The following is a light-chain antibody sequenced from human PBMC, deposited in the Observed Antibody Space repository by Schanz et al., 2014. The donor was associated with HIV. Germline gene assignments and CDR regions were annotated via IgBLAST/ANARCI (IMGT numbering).Light chain of an antibody. CDR3: QQYNKRPWT. J-gene: IGKJ1*01. V-gene: IGKV3-15*01. CDR2: GAS. CDR1: QSISRN. Sequence: EIVLTQSPGTLSLSPGERATLSCRASQSISRNYLAWFQQKPGQAPRLLIYGASTRATDVPATFSGSGSGTEFSLTISSLQSEDSASYYCQQYNKRPWTFGPGTRVEIK.